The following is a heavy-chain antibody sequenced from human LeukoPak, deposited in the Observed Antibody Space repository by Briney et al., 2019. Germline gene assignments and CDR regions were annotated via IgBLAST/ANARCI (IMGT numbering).Heavy chain of an antibody. Sequence: GGSLRLSCAASGFAFSSYAMSWVRQAPGKGLEWVSAISGSGGSTYYADSVKGRFTISRDNSKNTLYLQMNSLRTEDTAVYYCAKVYYGSGSYYKPRITYWGQGTLVTVSS. D-gene: IGHD3-10*01. CDR2: ISGSGGST. J-gene: IGHJ4*02. CDR1: GFAFSSYA. CDR3: AKVYYGSGSYYKPRITY. V-gene: IGHV3-23*01.